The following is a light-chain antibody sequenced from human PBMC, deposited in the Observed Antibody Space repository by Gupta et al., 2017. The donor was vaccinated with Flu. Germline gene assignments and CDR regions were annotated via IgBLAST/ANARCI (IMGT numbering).Light chain of an antibody. J-gene: IGKJ2*01. Sequence: PSTLSASVGDRVTITCRASQSISTWLAWYQQKPGKTPKLLIYKASTLESGVPSRFSGSGSGTEFTLTISSLQPDDFATYYCQQSNSYSPAFGQGTNVEIK. CDR3: QQSNSYSPA. CDR2: KAS. CDR1: QSISTW. V-gene: IGKV1-5*03.